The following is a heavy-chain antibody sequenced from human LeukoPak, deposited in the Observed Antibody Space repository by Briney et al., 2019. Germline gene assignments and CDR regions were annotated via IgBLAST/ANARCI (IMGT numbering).Heavy chain of an antibody. D-gene: IGHD3-10*01. J-gene: IGHJ4*02. V-gene: IGHV3-23*01. CDR2: INDTGGTT. Sequence: GGALRLSCAASGFTFSSYAMRWVGQAPGKGVEGVALINDTGGTTSSADSVTRRFTISPDTSKATLFLQMRRLRPEDTAVYYCAKTSAGIRGGYFDSWGQGTLVTVSS. CDR1: GFTFSSYA. CDR3: AKTSAGIRGGYFDS.